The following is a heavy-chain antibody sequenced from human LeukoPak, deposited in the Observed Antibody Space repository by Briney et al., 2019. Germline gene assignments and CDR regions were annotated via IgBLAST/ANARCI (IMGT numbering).Heavy chain of an antibody. CDR3: ARVGSGWYEWYFDL. J-gene: IGHJ2*01. CDR1: GFTFSSCW. D-gene: IGHD6-19*01. Sequence: GGSLRLSCAASGFTFSSCWMSWVRQAPGKGLEWVANIKQDGSEKYYVDSVKGRFTISRDNAKNSLYLQMNSLRAEDTAVYYCARVGSGWYEWYFDLWGRGTLVTVSS. V-gene: IGHV3-7*01. CDR2: IKQDGSEK.